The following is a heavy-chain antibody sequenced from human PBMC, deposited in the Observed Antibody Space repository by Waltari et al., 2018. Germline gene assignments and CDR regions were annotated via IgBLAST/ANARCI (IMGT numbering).Heavy chain of an antibody. D-gene: IGHD3-9*01. CDR1: GFTLRDLN. Sequence: QLVESGGYLVQYGGSLTLSCAASGFTLRDLNMNWVRQAPGQGLEWISYISSTSGTRYYADSVKGRFTISRDNAKNSVSLQMNSLREEDTAIYFCARGGLVRGDAFPVWGPGAVVTVSS. CDR3: ARGGLVRGDAFPV. J-gene: IGHJ3*01. V-gene: IGHV3-48*02. CDR2: ISSTSGTR.